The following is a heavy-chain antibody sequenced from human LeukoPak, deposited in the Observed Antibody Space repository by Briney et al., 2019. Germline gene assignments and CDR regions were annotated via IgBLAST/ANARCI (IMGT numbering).Heavy chain of an antibody. V-gene: IGHV3-23*01. J-gene: IGHJ4*02. CDR2: INATGDTT. CDR3: AKDPSEGDATYFDY. CDR1: GFTFNNYA. Sequence: GGSLRLSRAASGFTFNNYALSCVRQAPGKGLEWVSGINATGDTTYYADSVKGRFTISRDNSKNTLYLQMNSLRAEDTAVYYCAKDPSEGDATYFDYWGQGTLVTVSS. D-gene: IGHD5-24*01.